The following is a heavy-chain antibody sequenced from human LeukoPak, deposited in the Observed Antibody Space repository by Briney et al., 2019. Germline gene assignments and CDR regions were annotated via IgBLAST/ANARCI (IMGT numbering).Heavy chain of an antibody. J-gene: IGHJ4*02. D-gene: IGHD2-2*01. CDR1: GFTFSNAW. CDR3: TTGIVVVPAATTFIDY. V-gene: IGHV3-15*01. CDR2: IKSKTDGGTT. Sequence: GGSLRLSCAASGFTFSNAWMSWVRQAPGKGLEWVGRIKSKTDGGTTDYAAPVKGRFTISRDDSKNTLYLQMNSLKTEDTAVYYCTTGIVVVPAATTFIDYWGQGTLSPSPQ.